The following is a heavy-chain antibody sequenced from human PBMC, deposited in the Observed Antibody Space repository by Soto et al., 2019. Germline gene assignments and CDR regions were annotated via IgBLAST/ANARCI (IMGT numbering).Heavy chain of an antibody. CDR1: RFSFSSYG. CDR3: VKDTMVLVAPRAGYGTDV. D-gene: IGHD3-10*01. J-gene: IGHJ6*02. Sequence: QVQLVESGGGVVQPGRSLRLSCAASRFSFSSYGMHWVRQAPGKVLEWVAVVSEDGSNKFYVDSVKGRFTISRDNSNNMVYLPMESLRAEDTAVYYCVKDTMVLVAPRAGYGTDVWGQGTTVIVSS. V-gene: IGHV3-30*18. CDR2: VSEDGSNK.